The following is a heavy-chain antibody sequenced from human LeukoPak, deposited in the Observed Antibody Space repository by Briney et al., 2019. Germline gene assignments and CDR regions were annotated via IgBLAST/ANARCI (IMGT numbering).Heavy chain of an antibody. CDR3: AKRSRRLTIVRGVPREDV. Sequence: GGSLRLYCAASGFTLSSYSMKWVRQAQGKGLEWVSGISGNGGSTYYADSVKGRFTISRDNSKDTLYLQMNSLRAEDTAVYYCAKRSRRLTIVRGVPREDVWGQGTTVTVSS. V-gene: IGHV3-23*01. CDR2: ISGNGGST. J-gene: IGHJ6*02. D-gene: IGHD3-10*01. CDR1: GFTLSSYS.